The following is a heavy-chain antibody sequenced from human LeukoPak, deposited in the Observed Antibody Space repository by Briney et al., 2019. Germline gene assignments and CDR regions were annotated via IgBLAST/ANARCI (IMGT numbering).Heavy chain of an antibody. D-gene: IGHD2-2*02. V-gene: IGHV3-48*01. CDR1: GFTFSSYS. Sequence: GGSLRLSCAASGFTFSSYSMNLVRQAPGKGLEWVSYSSSSSSTIYYADSVKGRFTISRDNAKNSLYLQMNSLRAEDTAVYYCARDCKEYCSSTSCYISFFDYWGQGTLVTVSS. CDR3: ARDCKEYCSSTSCYISFFDY. J-gene: IGHJ4*02. CDR2: SSSSSSTI.